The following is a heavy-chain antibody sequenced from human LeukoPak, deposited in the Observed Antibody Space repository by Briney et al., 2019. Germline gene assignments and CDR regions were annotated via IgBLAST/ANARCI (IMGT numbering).Heavy chain of an antibody. Sequence: PGGSLRLSCAASGFTFSSYAMSWVRQAPGKGLEWVSAISGSGGSTYYADSVKGRFTISRDNSKNTLYLQVNSLRAEDTAVYYCAKSPAGYDFWSGYYYGGPSDYWGQGTLVTVSS. D-gene: IGHD3-3*01. CDR1: GFTFSSYA. CDR3: AKSPAGYDFWSGYYYGGPSDY. CDR2: ISGSGGST. J-gene: IGHJ4*02. V-gene: IGHV3-23*01.